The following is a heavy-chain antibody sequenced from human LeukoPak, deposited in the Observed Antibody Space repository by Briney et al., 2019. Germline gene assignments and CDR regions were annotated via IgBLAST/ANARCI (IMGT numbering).Heavy chain of an antibody. D-gene: IGHD6-19*01. CDR1: GYTFTSYG. J-gene: IGHJ4*02. CDR2: ISAYNGNT. V-gene: IGHV1-18*01. Sequence: AAVKVSCKASGYTFTSYGISWVRQAPGQGLEWMGWISAYNGNTNYAQKLQGRVTMTTDTSTSTAYMELRSLRSDDTAVYYCARVADIAVAAHSDYWGQGTLVTVSS. CDR3: ARVADIAVAAHSDY.